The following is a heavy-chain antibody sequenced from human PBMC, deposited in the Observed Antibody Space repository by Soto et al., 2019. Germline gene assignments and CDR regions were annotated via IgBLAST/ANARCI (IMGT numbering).Heavy chain of an antibody. D-gene: IGHD2-8*02. CDR1: CWSFSGYS. CDR3: ARDKITGLCDY. Sequence: QVQLQQWGAGLLKPSETLSLTCAVYCWSFSGYSWTWIRQPPGTGLEWIGEINHSGSTNYDPSLKSRLTISVDTSKNQFSLKLTSVTASGTAVYYCARDKITGLCDYWGQGTLVPVSS. CDR2: INHSGST. J-gene: IGHJ4*02. V-gene: IGHV4-34*01.